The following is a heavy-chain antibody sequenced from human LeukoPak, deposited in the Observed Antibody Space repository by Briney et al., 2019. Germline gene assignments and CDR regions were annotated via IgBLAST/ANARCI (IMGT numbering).Heavy chain of an antibody. CDR2: ISTYNGNT. CDR1: GSRLTSFG. V-gene: IGHV1-18*01. J-gene: IGHJ4*02. Sequence: ASVKVSCKASGSRLTSFGISWVRQAPGQGLEWMGWISTYNGNTNYAQKFQDRVTMTTDTSTSTAYMELRSLRSDDTAVYYCARYSVSYSRRWHYDFDYWGQGTLVTVSS. CDR3: ARYSVSYSRRWHYDFDY. D-gene: IGHD6-13*01.